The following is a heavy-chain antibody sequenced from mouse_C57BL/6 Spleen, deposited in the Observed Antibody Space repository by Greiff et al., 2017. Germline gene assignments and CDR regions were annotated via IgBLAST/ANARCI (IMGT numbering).Heavy chain of an antibody. V-gene: IGHV2-2*01. CDR1: GFSFTSYG. CDR2: IWSGGST. Sequence: VQLQESGPGLVQPSQSLSITCTVSGFSFTSYGVHWVRQSPGKGLEWLGVIWSGGSTDYNAAFISRLSISKDNSKSQVFFKMNRLQADDTAIYYGARNGDRYWYFDVWGTGTTVTVSS. J-gene: IGHJ1*03. CDR3: ARNGDRYWYFDV.